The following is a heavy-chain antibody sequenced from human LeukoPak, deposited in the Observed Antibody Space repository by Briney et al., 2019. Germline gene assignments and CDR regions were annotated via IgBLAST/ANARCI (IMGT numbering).Heavy chain of an antibody. J-gene: IGHJ4*02. CDR2: ISSSSSYI. CDR1: GFTFSSYS. D-gene: IGHD2-2*01. V-gene: IGHV3-21*01. CDR3: ARGGYCSSTSCHLLNY. Sequence: GGSLRLSCAASGFTFSSYSMNWVRQAPGKGLEWASSISSSSSYIYYADSVKGRFTISRDNAKNPLYLQMNSLRAEDTAVYYCARGGYCSSTSCHLLNYWGQGTLVTVSS.